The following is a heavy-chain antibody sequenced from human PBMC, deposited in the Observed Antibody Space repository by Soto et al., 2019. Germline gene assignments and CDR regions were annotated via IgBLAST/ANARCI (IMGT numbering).Heavy chain of an antibody. J-gene: IGHJ5*02. Sequence: ASVKVSCKVSGYTLTELSMHWVRQAPGKGLEWMGGFDPEDGETIYAQKFQGRVTMTEDTSTDTAYMELSSLRSEDTAVYYCATLHLRYGYPSWFDPWGQGTLVTVSS. V-gene: IGHV1-24*01. CDR1: GYTLTELS. CDR3: ATLHLRYGYPSWFDP. D-gene: IGHD5-18*01. CDR2: FDPEDGET.